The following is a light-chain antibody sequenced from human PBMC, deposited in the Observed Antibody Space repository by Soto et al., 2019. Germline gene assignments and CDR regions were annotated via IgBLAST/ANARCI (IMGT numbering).Light chain of an antibody. CDR1: SFNIGFNY. V-gene: IGLV1-47*02. CDR2: SND. J-gene: IGLJ1*01. Sequence: QSVLTQPPSASGTPGQTVTISCSGSSFNIGFNYVYWYQQLPGMAPNLLIHSNDERPSGVPDRFSGSKSGTSASLAISGLRSEDEAEYYCAAWDDSLSGGVFGTGTKVTVL. CDR3: AAWDDSLSGGV.